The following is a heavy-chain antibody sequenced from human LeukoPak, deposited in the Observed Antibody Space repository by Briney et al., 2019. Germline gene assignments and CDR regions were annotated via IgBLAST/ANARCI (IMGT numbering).Heavy chain of an antibody. D-gene: IGHD3/OR15-3a*01. V-gene: IGHV3-23*01. CDR1: GFTFSSYA. Sequence: GGSLRLSCAVSGFTFSSYAMTWVRQAPGKGPEWVSVISGSGDSTYYADSVKGRFTISRDNSKSTLYLQMNSLRAEDTALYYCAKPGGIIIYYFDYWGQGTLVTVSS. CDR3: AKPGGIIIYYFDY. CDR2: ISGSGDST. J-gene: IGHJ4*02.